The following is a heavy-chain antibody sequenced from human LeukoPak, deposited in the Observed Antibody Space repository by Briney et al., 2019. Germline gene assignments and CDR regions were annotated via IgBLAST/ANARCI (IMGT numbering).Heavy chain of an antibody. CDR2: INPNSGGT. J-gene: IGHJ4*02. Sequence: ASVKVSCKASGYTFTGYYIHWVRQAPGQGLEWMGWINPNSGGTNYAQKFQGRVTMTRDTSISTAYVELSRLRSDDTAVYYCARLEYCSSTSCYAERAFGTVENYFDYWGQGTLVTVSS. CDR1: GYTFTGYY. D-gene: IGHD2-2*01. CDR3: ARLEYCSSTSCYAERAFGTVENYFDY. V-gene: IGHV1-2*02.